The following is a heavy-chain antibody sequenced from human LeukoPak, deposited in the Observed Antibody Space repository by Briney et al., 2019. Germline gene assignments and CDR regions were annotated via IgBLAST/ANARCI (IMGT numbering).Heavy chain of an antibody. Sequence: PGGSLRLSCAAPGFTFSSPAMSWVRQAPGKGLEWVSSITPSGDGTYYAASVKGRFTISRDNSKNTLYLQMDSLRADDTAKYYCAKDSPVATWWGQGTLVTVSS. D-gene: IGHD1-26*01. CDR3: AKDSPVATW. CDR1: GFTFSSPA. J-gene: IGHJ4*02. V-gene: IGHV3-23*01. CDR2: ITPSGDGT.